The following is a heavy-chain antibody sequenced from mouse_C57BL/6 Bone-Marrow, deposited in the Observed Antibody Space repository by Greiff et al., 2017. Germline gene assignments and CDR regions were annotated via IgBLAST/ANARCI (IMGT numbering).Heavy chain of an antibody. D-gene: IGHD2-1*01. V-gene: IGHV14-2*01. CDR1: GFNIKDYY. CDR2: IDPEDGET. CDR3: SRSRIYYGNYEGGFYLLDY. J-gene: IGHJ2*01. Sequence: DVQLQESGAELVKPGASVKLSCTASGFNIKDYYMHWVKQRTEQGLEWIGRIDPEDGETKYAQKLQGKATITADPSSNTAYLQRSCLTSEDTAVYYCSRSRIYYGNYEGGFYLLDYWGQGTTLTVSS.